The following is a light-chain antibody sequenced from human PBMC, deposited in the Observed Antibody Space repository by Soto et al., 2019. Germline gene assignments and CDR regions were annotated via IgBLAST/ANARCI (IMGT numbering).Light chain of an antibody. Sequence: QSALTQPPSASGSPGQSVTISCTGTSSDVGAYKYVSWYQQYPGEAPKLMIYEVSERPSGVPDRFSGSKYGNTASLTVSGLQAEDEADYYCTSYVGSNIWVFGGGTKLNVL. CDR3: TSYVGSNIWV. V-gene: IGLV2-8*01. J-gene: IGLJ3*02. CDR2: EVS. CDR1: SSDVGAYKY.